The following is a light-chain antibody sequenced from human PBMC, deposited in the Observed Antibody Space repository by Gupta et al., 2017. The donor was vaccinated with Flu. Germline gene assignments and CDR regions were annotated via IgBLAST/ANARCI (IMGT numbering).Light chain of an antibody. V-gene: IGKV1-39*01. CDR2: AAS. Sequence: DRQTTTSPSSLSASVGDRVTITCRASQSISSYLNWYQQKPGKAPKLLIYAASSLQSGVPSRFSGSGSGTDFTLTISSLQPEDFATYYCQQSYSTPLTFGGGTKVEIK. CDR3: QQSYSTPLT. J-gene: IGKJ4*01. CDR1: QSISSY.